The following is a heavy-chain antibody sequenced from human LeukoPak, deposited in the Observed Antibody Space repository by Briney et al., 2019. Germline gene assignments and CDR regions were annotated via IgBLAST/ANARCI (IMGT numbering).Heavy chain of an antibody. CDR3: ARDRLHYGEYEKTFDY. Sequence: GGSLRLSCAASGFTFSAFGMTWVRQAPGKGLEWVSGFSASDGSTYYADSVKGRFTISRDNAKNSLYLQMNSLRAEDTAVYYCARDRLHYGEYEKTFDYWGQGTLVSVSS. CDR1: GFTFSAFG. CDR2: FSASDGST. D-gene: IGHD4-17*01. V-gene: IGHV3-23*01. J-gene: IGHJ4*02.